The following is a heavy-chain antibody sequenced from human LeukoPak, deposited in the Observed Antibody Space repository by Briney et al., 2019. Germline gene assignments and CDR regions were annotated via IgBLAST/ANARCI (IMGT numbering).Heavy chain of an antibody. CDR3: AKNYGDSNWFDP. J-gene: IGHJ5*02. Sequence: SQTVSLTCAISGDSVSSNSAAWNWIRQSPSRGLEWLGRTYYRSNWFNDFALSVKSRITINPDTYKNQFCLQLNSVTPEDTAVYYCAKNYGDSNWFDPWGQGTLVTVSS. D-gene: IGHD4-17*01. CDR2: TYYRSNWFN. CDR1: GDSVSSNSAA. V-gene: IGHV6-1*01.